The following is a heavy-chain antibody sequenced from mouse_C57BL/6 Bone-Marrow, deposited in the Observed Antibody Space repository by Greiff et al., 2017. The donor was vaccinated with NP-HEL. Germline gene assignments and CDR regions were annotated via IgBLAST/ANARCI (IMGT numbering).Heavy chain of an antibody. Sequence: EVQLVESGGGLVQPGGSLKLSCAASGFTFSDYGMAWVRQAPRKGPEWVAFFSNLAYSIYYADTVTGRFTIPRENAKNTLYLEMSSLRSEDTAMYYCARRITTVVDWYFDVWGTGTTVTVSS. CDR3: ARRITTVVDWYFDV. V-gene: IGHV5-15*01. J-gene: IGHJ1*03. D-gene: IGHD1-1*01. CDR2: FSNLAYSI. CDR1: GFTFSDYG.